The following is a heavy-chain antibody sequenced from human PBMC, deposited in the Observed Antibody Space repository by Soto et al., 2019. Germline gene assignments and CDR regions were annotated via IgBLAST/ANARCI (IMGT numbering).Heavy chain of an antibody. CDR2: IIPIFGTA. Sequence: QVQLVQSGAEVKKPGSSVKVSCKASGGTFSSYAISWVRQAPGQGLEWMGGIIPIFGTANYAQKFQGRVTITADESTSTAYMELSSLRSEDTAVYYCAREENGHISTSFNWFDPWGQGTLVTVSS. CDR1: GGTFSSYA. V-gene: IGHV1-69*12. J-gene: IGHJ5*02. CDR3: AREENGHISTSFNWFDP. D-gene: IGHD2-2*01.